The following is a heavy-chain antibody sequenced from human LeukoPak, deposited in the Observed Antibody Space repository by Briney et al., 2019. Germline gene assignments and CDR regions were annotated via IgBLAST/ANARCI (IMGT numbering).Heavy chain of an antibody. V-gene: IGHV3-23*01. Sequence: GGSLRLSCAASGFTFTSYAMSWVRLAPGKGLEWVSAIGGSGDSTYYADSVKGRFTISRDNSKNTLHLQMNSLRAGDTAVYYCATTIAAAVLQYFQHWGQGTLVTVSS. CDR2: IGGSGDST. J-gene: IGHJ1*01. CDR1: GFTFTSYA. D-gene: IGHD6-13*01. CDR3: ATTIAAAVLQYFQH.